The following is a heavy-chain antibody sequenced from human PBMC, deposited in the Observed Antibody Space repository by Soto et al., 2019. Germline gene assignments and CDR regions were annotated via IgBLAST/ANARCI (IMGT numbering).Heavy chain of an antibody. CDR3: ANGVDSALELPYGMDV. V-gene: IGHV3-30*18. CDR1: GFTFSSYG. J-gene: IGHJ6*02. Sequence: PGGSLRLSCAASGFTFSSYGMHWVRQAPGKGLEWVAVISYDGSNKYYADSVKGRFTISRDNSKNTLYLQMNSLRAEDTAVYYCANGVDSALELPYGMDVWGQGTTVTVSS. D-gene: IGHD5-18*01. CDR2: ISYDGSNK.